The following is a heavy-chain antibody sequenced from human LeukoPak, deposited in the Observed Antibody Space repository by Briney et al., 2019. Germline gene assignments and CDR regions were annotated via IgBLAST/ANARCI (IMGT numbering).Heavy chain of an antibody. CDR3: ARGFIAVAVTALNWFDP. CDR1: GRSFSDDF. Sequence: PSETLSLTCAVSGRSFSDDFWTWLRQFPGKGLEWIGEIYHSGSTNHNPSLKSRVSMSFDTSKNQFSLQLPSVTPADTAVFFCARGFIAVAVTALNWFDPWGRGTLVTVSS. D-gene: IGHD6-19*01. J-gene: IGHJ5*02. V-gene: IGHV4-34*01. CDR2: IYHSGST.